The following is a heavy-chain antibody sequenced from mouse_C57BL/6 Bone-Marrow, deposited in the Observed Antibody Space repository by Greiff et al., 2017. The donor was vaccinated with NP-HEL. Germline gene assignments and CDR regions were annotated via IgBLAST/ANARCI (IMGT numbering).Heavy chain of an antibody. CDR1: GYTFTSYW. CDR2: IDPTRGGT. CDR3: ARSRWLPWYFDG. J-gene: IGHJ1*03. D-gene: IGHD2-2*01. Sequence: QVQLQQPGAELVKPGASVKLSCTASGYTFTSYWMHWVKPRPGRGLEWIGRIDPTRGGTKYNEKFKSKATLTVDKPSSTAYMQLSSRTSEDSAVYDCARSRWLPWYFDGWGTGTTVTVSS. V-gene: IGHV1-72*01.